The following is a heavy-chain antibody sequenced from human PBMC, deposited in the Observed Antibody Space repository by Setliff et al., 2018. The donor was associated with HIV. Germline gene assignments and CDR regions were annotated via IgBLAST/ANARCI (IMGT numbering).Heavy chain of an antibody. D-gene: IGHD4-17*01. CDR2: IIPVFRTP. Sequence: KVSCKASVRIFSNYPISWVRQAPGRGLEWMGGIIPVFRTPDYAQRFQDRLTITADESADTVYMELNSLRHEDTAVYFCARDRHYGGLPWYFETWGPGTLVTVSS. J-gene: IGHJ4*02. CDR1: VRIFSNYP. V-gene: IGHV1-69*01. CDR3: ARDRHYGGLPWYFET.